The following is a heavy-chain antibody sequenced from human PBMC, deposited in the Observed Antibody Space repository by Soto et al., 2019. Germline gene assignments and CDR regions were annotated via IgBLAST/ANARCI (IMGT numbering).Heavy chain of an antibody. V-gene: IGHV3-23*01. CDR1: GFTFSSYA. D-gene: IGHD6-13*01. CDR2: ISGSGGST. CDR3: AKDHSSSWYYHGMDV. Sequence: GSLRLSCAASGFTFSSYAMSWVRQAPGKGLEWVSAISGSGGSTYYADSVKGRFTISRDNSKNTLYLQMNSLRAEDTAVYYCAKDHSSSWYYHGMDVWGQGTTVTVSS. J-gene: IGHJ6*02.